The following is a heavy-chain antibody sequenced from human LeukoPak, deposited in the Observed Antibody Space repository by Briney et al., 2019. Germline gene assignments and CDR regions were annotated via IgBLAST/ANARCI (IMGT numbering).Heavy chain of an antibody. J-gene: IGHJ4*02. D-gene: IGHD6-13*01. CDR1: GYTFTSYA. Sequence: ASVTVSCKASGYTFTSYAMNWVRQAPGQGLEWMGWINTNTGNPTYAQGFTGRFVFSLDTSVSTAYLQISSLKAEDTAVYYCARVPYSSSWYGYVDYWGQGTLVTVSS. V-gene: IGHV7-4-1*02. CDR2: INTNTGNP. CDR3: ARVPYSSSWYGYVDY.